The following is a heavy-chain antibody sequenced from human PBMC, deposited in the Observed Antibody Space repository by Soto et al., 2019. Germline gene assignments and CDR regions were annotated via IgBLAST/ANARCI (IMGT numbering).Heavy chain of an antibody. CDR3: VRQGIGPLHGLVDV. V-gene: IGHV4-59*08. J-gene: IGHJ6*02. D-gene: IGHD3-10*01. Sequence: QVQLQESGPGMVKPSETLSFTGTVSMNPTVTNTWVWIRQTPGKGLEWIGYIYETGSTSYTPSLNSRVTIPLDRSTKQLSLKLSSATAADTAMYHCVRQGIGPLHGLVDVWGRGTTVTVSS. CDR2: IYETGST. CDR1: MNPTVTNT.